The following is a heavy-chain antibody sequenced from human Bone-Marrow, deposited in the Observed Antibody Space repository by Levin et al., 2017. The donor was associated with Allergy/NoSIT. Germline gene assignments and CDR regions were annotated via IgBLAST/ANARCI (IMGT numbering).Heavy chain of an antibody. J-gene: IGHJ4*02. V-gene: IGHV1-46*03. Sequence: GESLKISCKASGYIFISYYMQWVRQAPGQGLEWVGIINPSGGSTSYAQKFQGRATMTRDTSTRTVYMELSSLRSEDTAVYYCARVRCSGGSCYEVDYWGQGTLVTVSS. CDR3: ARVRCSGGSCYEVDY. CDR2: INPSGGST. D-gene: IGHD2-15*01. CDR1: GYIFISYY.